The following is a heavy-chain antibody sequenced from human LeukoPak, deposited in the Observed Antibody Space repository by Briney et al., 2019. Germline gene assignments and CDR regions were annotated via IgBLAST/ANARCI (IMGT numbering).Heavy chain of an antibody. CDR3: ARDYGDYGVRGFDY. D-gene: IGHD4-17*01. CDR1: GFTFSSYS. V-gene: IGHV3-48*02. CDR2: ISSSSSTI. Sequence: GGSPRLSCAASGFTFSSYSMNWVRQAPGKGLEWVSYISSSSSTIYYADSVKGRFTISRDNAKNSLYLQMNSLRDEDTAVYYCARDYGDYGVRGFDYWGQGTLVTVSS. J-gene: IGHJ4*02.